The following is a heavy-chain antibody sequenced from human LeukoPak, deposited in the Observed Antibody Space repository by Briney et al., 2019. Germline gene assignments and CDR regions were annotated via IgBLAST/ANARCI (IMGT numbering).Heavy chain of an antibody. CDR3: ASEYSSSSPLYYYYYYMDV. Sequence: PGGSLRLSCAASGFTFSSYAMHWVRQAPGKGLEWVAVISYDGSNKYYADSVKGRFTISRDNSKNTLYLQMNSLRAEDTAVYYCASEYSSSSPLYYYYYYMDVWGKGTTVTVSS. CDR1: GFTFSSYA. D-gene: IGHD6-6*01. CDR2: ISYDGSNK. V-gene: IGHV3-30-3*01. J-gene: IGHJ6*03.